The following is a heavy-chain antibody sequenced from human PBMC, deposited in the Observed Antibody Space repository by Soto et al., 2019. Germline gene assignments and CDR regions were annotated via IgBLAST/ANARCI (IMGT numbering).Heavy chain of an antibody. CDR3: AKDPFSSGYHWYFDL. Sequence: EVQLLESGGGWEQPGGSLSPPCAAPGSTFSGNALGWFGQPPGRGLGWVSAISGSGGSTYYADSVKGRFTISRDNSKNTLYLQMNSLRAEDTAVYYCAKDPFSSGYHWYFDLWGRGTLVTVSS. CDR1: GSTFSGNA. J-gene: IGHJ2*01. D-gene: IGHD3-22*01. CDR2: ISGSGGST. V-gene: IGHV3-23*01.